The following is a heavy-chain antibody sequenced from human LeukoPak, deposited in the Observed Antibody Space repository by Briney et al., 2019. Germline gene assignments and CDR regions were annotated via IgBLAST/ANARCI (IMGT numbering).Heavy chain of an antibody. Sequence: GGSLRLSCAASGFTFSRCALSWVRHSPGKGLEWVSAITGAGGITYYTDSVRGRFTISRDTSKNTLYLQMNSLRADDTAVYYCAKRFLCESWSYSVMDVWGQGTTVTVSS. CDR3: AKRFLCESWSYSVMDV. J-gene: IGHJ6*02. D-gene: IGHD3-10*01. CDR1: GFTFSRCA. V-gene: IGHV3-23*01. CDR2: ITGAGGIT.